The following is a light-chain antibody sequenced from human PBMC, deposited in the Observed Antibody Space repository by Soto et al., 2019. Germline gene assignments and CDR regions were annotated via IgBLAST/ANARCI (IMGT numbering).Light chain of an antibody. V-gene: IGKV3-15*01. Sequence: EIVMTQSPSTLSLSPGERAALSCRASQSINSELAWYQQKPGQPPRLLIYGASTRATCVPARFTGSESGSEFPLTISGLQSEDFAVYYCQQGHNWPLTFGPGTRLEI. CDR3: QQGHNWPLT. CDR2: GAS. J-gene: IGKJ2*01. CDR1: QSINSE.